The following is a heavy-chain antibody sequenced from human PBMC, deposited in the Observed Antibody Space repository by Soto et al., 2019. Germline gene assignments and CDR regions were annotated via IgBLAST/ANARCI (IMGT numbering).Heavy chain of an antibody. V-gene: IGHV3-30*18. CDR1: GFTFSTYA. J-gene: IGHJ6*02. Sequence: QVQLVESGVGVVQPGRSLRLSCAASGFTFSTYAMHWVRQAPGTGLEWVALISYDGSNKYYGDSVKGRFTISRDNSKNTMYLQMNSLRAEDTAVYYCAKVVVPDFYRYYYYGMDVWGQGTTVTVSS. CDR2: ISYDGSNK. CDR3: AKVVVPDFYRYYYYGMDV. D-gene: IGHD2-2*01.